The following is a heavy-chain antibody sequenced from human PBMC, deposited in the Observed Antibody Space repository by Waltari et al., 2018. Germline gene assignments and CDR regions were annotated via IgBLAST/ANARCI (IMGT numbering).Heavy chain of an antibody. CDR3: AKGSPAAIVGYFQH. V-gene: IGHV3-30*02. D-gene: IGHD2-2*02. Sequence: QVQLVESGGGVVQPGGSLRLSCAASGFTFSSYGMHWVRQAPGKGLEWVAFNRIDGSNKYYAASVKGRFTISRDNSKNTLYLQMNSLRAEDTAVYYCAKGSPAAIVGYFQHWGQGTLVTVSS. CDR1: GFTFSSYG. CDR2: NRIDGSNK. J-gene: IGHJ1*01.